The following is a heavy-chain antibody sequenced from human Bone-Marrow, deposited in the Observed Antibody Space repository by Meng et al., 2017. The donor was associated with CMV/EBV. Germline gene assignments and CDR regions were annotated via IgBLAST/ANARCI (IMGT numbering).Heavy chain of an antibody. Sequence: SETLSLTCTVSGGSISSYYWSWIRQPPGKGLEWIGYIYYSGSTNYNPSLKSRVTISVDTSKNPFSLKLSSVAPADTAVYYCARDIAPCSSSWAFYYWGQGTLVTVSS. CDR1: GGSISSYY. J-gene: IGHJ4*02. D-gene: IGHD2-2*01. CDR2: IYYSGST. V-gene: IGHV4-59*01. CDR3: ARDIAPCSSSWAFYY.